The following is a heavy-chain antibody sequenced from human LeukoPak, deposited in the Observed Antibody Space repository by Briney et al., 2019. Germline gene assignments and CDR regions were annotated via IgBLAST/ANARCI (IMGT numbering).Heavy chain of an antibody. Sequence: GGSLRLSCAASGFTFSSYVMNWVRQAPGKGLEWVSYISSSGSTIYYADSVKGRFTISRDNAKNSLYLQMNSLRAEDTAVYYCARANSSGWYVESFDYWGQGTLVTVSS. V-gene: IGHV3-48*03. D-gene: IGHD6-19*01. J-gene: IGHJ4*02. CDR3: ARANSSGWYVESFDY. CDR1: GFTFSSYV. CDR2: ISSSGSTI.